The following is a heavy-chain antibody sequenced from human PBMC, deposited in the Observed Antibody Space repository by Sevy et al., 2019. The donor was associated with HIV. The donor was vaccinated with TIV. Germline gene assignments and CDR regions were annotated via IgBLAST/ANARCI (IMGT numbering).Heavy chain of an antibody. D-gene: IGHD3-10*01. J-gene: IGHJ5*02. CDR2: IKQDGSEK. CDR3: ARGPYGSGSYYKGWFDP. CDR1: GFTFSSYW. Sequence: GGSLRLSCAASGFTFSSYWMSWVRQAPGKGLEWVANIKQDGSEKYYADSVKGRFTISRDNAKNSLYLQMNSLRAEDTAVYYCARGPYGSGSYYKGWFDPWGQGTLVTVSS. V-gene: IGHV3-7*03.